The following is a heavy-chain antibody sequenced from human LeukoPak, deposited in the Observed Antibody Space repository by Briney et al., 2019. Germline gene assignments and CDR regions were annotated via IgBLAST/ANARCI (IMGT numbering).Heavy chain of an antibody. D-gene: IGHD6-19*01. CDR1: GFTFSSYG. Sequence: AGALRLSCAASGFTFSSYGMHWVRQAPGKGLEWVAFIRYDRSNKYYADSVKGRFTISRDNSKNTLYLQMNSLRAEDTAVYYCAKDRSSGWYYFDYWGQGTLVTVSS. CDR2: IRYDRSNK. J-gene: IGHJ4*02. V-gene: IGHV3-30*02. CDR3: AKDRSSGWYYFDY.